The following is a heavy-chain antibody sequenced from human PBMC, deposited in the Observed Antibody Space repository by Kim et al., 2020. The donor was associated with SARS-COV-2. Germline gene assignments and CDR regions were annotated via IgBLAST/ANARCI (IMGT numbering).Heavy chain of an antibody. CDR3: ARERGSPEYFQH. V-gene: IGHV3-33*01. Sequence: YDADSVKGRFTISRDNSKNTLYLQMNSLRAEDTAVYYCARERGSPEYFQHWGQGTLVTVSS. J-gene: IGHJ1*01. D-gene: IGHD6-19*01.